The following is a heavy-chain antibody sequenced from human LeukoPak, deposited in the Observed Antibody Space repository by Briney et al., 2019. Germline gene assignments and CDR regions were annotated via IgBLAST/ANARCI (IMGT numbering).Heavy chain of an antibody. J-gene: IGHJ3*02. CDR3: ARDGTMIVVATDAFDI. CDR2: ISYNGSNK. Sequence: PGGSLRLSCAASGFTFSSYAMHWVRQAPGKGLEWVAVISYNGSNKYYADSVKGRFTISRDNSKNTLYLQMNSLRAEDTAVYYCARDGTMIVVATDAFDIWGQGTMVTVSS. V-gene: IGHV3-30-3*01. D-gene: IGHD3-22*01. CDR1: GFTFSSYA.